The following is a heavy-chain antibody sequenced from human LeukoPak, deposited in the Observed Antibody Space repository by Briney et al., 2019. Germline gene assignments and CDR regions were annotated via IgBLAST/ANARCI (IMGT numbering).Heavy chain of an antibody. CDR2: IYYSGST. D-gene: IGHD3-9*01. CDR1: GGSISSYY. J-gene: IGHJ4*02. V-gene: IGHV4-59*01. CDR3: ARGIRYFDSSMMSDY. Sequence: SETLSLTCTVSGGSISSYYWSWIRQPPGKGLEWIGYIYYSGSTNYNPSLKSRVTISVDTSKNQFSLKRSSVTAADTAVYYCARGIRYFDSSMMSDYWGQGTLVTVSS.